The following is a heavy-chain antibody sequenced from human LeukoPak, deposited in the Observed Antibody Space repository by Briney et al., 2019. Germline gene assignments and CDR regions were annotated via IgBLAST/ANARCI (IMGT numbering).Heavy chain of an antibody. J-gene: IGHJ4*02. Sequence: GGSLRLSCAASGFTFSSYSMNWVRQAPGKGLERISYILSSSTGMSYADSVKGRFTISRDNAKNSLYLHMNSLRAEDTAVYYCARGNSDYDHDYWGQGTLVTVSS. D-gene: IGHD5-12*01. CDR3: ARGNSDYDHDY. V-gene: IGHV3-48*04. CDR2: ILSSSTGM. CDR1: GFTFSSYS.